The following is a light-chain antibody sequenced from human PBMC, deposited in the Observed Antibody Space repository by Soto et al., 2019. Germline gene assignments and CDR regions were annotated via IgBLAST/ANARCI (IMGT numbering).Light chain of an antibody. J-gene: IGKJ2*01. Sequence: EIVLTQSPGTLSLSPGEIATLSCRASQSVSSSYLAWYQQKPGQAPRLLFYGASRRATGIPGRFSGGQSGTDFTLTVSRLEPEDFAVYFCQHYGSSPYTFGQGTKVDIK. CDR1: QSVSSSY. CDR2: GAS. V-gene: IGKV3-20*01. CDR3: QHYGSSPYT.